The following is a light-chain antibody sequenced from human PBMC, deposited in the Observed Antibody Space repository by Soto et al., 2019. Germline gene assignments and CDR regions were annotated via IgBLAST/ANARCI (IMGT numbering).Light chain of an antibody. V-gene: IGKV3-20*01. CDR3: QQYGSSPQT. CDR2: GAS. CDR1: QSVSSSY. J-gene: IGKJ1*01. Sequence: IVISESPSTLSVSPGERVTLSCRASQSVSSSYLTWYQQKPGQAPRLLIYGASSRATGIPDRFSGSGSGTDFTLTISRLEPEDFAVYYCQQYGSSPQTFGQGTKVDIK.